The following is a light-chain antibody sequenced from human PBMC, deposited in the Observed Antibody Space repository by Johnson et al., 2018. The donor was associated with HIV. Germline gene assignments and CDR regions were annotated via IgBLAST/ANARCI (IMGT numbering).Light chain of an antibody. Sequence: QSVLTQPPSVSAAPGQKVTISCSGSSSNIGNSYVSWYQQLPGTAPKLLIYDNNKRPSGIPDRFSGSKSGTSATLAITGLQPGDEADYYCGTWDTSLSAGVFGTGTRVTVL. J-gene: IGLJ1*01. CDR3: GTWDTSLSAGV. CDR1: SSNIGNSY. V-gene: IGLV1-51*01. CDR2: DNN.